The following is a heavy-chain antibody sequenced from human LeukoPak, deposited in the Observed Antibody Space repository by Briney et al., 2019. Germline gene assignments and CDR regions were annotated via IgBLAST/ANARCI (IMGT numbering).Heavy chain of an antibody. CDR2: IGSSTSTI. CDR1: GFTFSSYS. V-gene: IGHV3-48*01. CDR3: TTGESYDFWSGYRLDY. D-gene: IGHD3-3*01. Sequence: PGGSLRLSCAASGFTFSSYSMNWVRQAPGKGLEWVSYIGSSTSTIYYADSVKGRFTISRDNAKNSLYLQMNSLRAEDTAVYYCTTGESYDFWSGYRLDYWGQGTLVTVSS. J-gene: IGHJ4*02.